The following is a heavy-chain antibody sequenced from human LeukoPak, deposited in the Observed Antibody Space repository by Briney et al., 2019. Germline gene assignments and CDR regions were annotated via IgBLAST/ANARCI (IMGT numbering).Heavy chain of an antibody. CDR2: IRYDGSNK. D-gene: IGHD6-19*01. CDR1: GFTFSSYG. CDR3: ASPGAVAGHDAFDI. J-gene: IGHJ3*02. V-gene: IGHV3-30*02. Sequence: GGSLRLSCAASGFTFSSYGMHWVRQAPGKGLEWVAFIRYDGSNKYYADSVKGRFTISRDNSKNTLYLQMNSLRAEDTAVYYCASPGAVAGHDAFDIWGQGTMVTVSS.